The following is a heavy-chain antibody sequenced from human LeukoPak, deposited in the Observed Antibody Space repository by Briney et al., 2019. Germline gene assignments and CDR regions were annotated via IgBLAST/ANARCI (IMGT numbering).Heavy chain of an antibody. CDR2: INPSGVST. V-gene: IGHV1-46*01. J-gene: IGHJ4*02. D-gene: IGHD1-26*01. CDR1: GYTFTSYY. CDR3: ALGRALADYYFDY. Sequence: ASVKVSCKAPGYTFTSYYMHWVRQAPGQGLEWMGIINPSGVSTSYAQKFQGRVTMTRDTSTSTVYMELSSLRSEDTAVYYCALGRALADYYFDYWGQGTLVTVSS.